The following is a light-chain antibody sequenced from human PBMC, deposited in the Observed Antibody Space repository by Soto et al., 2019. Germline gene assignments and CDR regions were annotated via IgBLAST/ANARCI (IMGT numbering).Light chain of an antibody. V-gene: IGLV2-11*01. J-gene: IGLJ2*01. CDR2: DVS. CDR1: SSDVGGYNY. CDR3: CSYTSISTSAV. Sequence: QSALTQPRSVSGSPGQSVTISCTGTSSDVGGYNYVSWYQQHPGKAPKLMIYDVSKRPSGVPDRFSGSKSGNTASLTISGLQAEDEADYYCCSYTSISTSAVFGGGTKVTVL.